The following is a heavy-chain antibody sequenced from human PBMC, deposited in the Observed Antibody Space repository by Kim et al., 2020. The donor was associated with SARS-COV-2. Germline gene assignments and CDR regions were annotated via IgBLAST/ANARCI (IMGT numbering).Heavy chain of an antibody. Sequence: SETLSLTCTVSGGSISSSSYYWGWIRQPPGKGLEWIGSIYYSGSTYYNPSLKSRVTISVDTSKNQFSLKLSSVTAADTAVYYCARDIGDYYDSSGPWANYGAFDIWGQGTMVTVSS. CDR2: IYYSGST. J-gene: IGHJ3*02. V-gene: IGHV4-39*07. D-gene: IGHD3-22*01. CDR3: ARDIGDYYDSSGPWANYGAFDI. CDR1: GGSISSSSYY.